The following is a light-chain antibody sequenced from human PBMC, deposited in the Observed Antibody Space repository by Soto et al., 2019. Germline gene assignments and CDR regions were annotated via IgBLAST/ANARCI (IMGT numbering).Light chain of an antibody. V-gene: IGLV2-14*01. CDR1: SSDVGGYNY. CDR3: SSYTSTSTLYV. CDR2: EVT. J-gene: IGLJ1*01. Sequence: QSALTQPASVSGSPGQSITISCTGTSSDVGGYNYVSWYQQHPDKAPKLMIYEVTNRPSGVSFRFSGSKSGNTASLTISGPQPEDEADYYCSSYTSTSTLYVFGTGTKLTVL.